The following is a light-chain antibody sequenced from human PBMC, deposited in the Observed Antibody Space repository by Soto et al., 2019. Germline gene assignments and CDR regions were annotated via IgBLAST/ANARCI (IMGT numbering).Light chain of an antibody. CDR2: DNN. Sequence: QSVLTQPPSVSAAPGQKVTISCSGSSSNIGSNFVSWYQQLPGTAPRLLIYDNNNRPSGIPDRFSGSQSGTSATLAITGLQTGDEADYLCGTWDSSLSVVIFGGGTRSPS. CDR3: GTWDSSLSVVI. J-gene: IGLJ2*01. CDR1: SSNIGSNF. V-gene: IGLV1-51*01.